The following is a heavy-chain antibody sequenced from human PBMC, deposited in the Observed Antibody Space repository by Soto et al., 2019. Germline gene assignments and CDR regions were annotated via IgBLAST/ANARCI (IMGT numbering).Heavy chain of an antibody. CDR1: VYTFTSYG. V-gene: IGHV1-3*01. J-gene: IGHJ4*02. CDR2: INAGNGNT. Sequence: ASVKVSCKAAVYTFTSYGISCVRQAPGQRLEWMGWINAGNGNTKYSQKFQGRVTITRDTSASTAYMELSSLRSEDTAVYYCARDRRYCSGGSCYGGFDYWGQGTLVTVSS. CDR3: ARDRRYCSGGSCYGGFDY. D-gene: IGHD2-15*01.